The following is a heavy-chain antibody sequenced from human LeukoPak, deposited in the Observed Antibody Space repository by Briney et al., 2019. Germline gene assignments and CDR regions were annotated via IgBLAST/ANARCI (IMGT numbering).Heavy chain of an antibody. V-gene: IGHV3-74*01. D-gene: IGHD6-6*01. CDR3: ARGPNSNWSGLDF. CDR2: ISPTGSTT. J-gene: IGHJ4*02. Sequence: GGSLRLSCTASGFSFSGHWMHWARQLPGKGLVWVSRISPTGSTTSYADSMKGRFTVSRDNAKNTLYLQVNNLRAEDTAVYYCARGPNSNWSGLDFWGQGTLLTVSS. CDR1: GFSFSGHW.